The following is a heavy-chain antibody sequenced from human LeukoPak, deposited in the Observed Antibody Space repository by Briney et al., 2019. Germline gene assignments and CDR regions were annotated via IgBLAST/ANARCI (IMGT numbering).Heavy chain of an antibody. CDR1: GGTFSSYG. CDR2: ITPEIGTV. J-gene: IGHJ4*02. CDR3: ARGDYGELFDY. D-gene: IGHD4-17*01. Sequence: SVKVSCKASGGTFSSYGLNWVRQAPGQGLEWMGGITPEIGTVNYAQKFQGRVTITADKSTSTAYMELSSLRSEDTAVYYCARGDYGELFDYWGQGTLVTVSS. V-gene: IGHV1-69*06.